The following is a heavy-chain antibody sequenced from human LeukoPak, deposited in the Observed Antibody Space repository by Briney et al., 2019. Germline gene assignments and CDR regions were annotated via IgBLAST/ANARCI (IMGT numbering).Heavy chain of an antibody. CDR2: ISDRGGST. CDR3: AKHPGYSSGWFYFDY. CDR1: GSIFSSYA. D-gene: IGHD6-19*01. Sequence: GGSLRLSCAVSGSIFSSYAMSWVRQAPGKGLEWVSGISDRGGSTYYADSVKGRFTISRDNSKNTLYLQMNSLRAEDTAVYYCAKHPGYSSGWFYFDYWGQGTLVTVSS. V-gene: IGHV3-23*01. J-gene: IGHJ4*02.